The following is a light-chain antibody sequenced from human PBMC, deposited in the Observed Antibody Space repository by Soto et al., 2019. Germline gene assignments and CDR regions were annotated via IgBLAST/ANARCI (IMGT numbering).Light chain of an antibody. J-gene: IGKJ4*01. V-gene: IGKV3-11*01. CDR3: QQRSNWIT. Sequence: EIVLTQSPATLSLSPGERATLSCRASQSVNSYLAWYQHKPGQSPRLLIYDASIGATGIPARFSGSGSGTDFTLTISSLEDEDFAVYYWQQRSNWITFGGGTKVEIK. CDR1: QSVNSY. CDR2: DAS.